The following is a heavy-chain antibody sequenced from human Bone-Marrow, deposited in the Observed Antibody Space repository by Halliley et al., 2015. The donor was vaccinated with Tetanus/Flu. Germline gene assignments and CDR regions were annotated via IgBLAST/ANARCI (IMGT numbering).Heavy chain of an antibody. CDR2: FYPGFSDI. Sequence: LGIFYPGFSDIPYSPSSQGQVPISVDKSISTAYLQWSSLKASDTAIYYCARVVGPGLRWGPVDYWGQGTLVTVSS. CDR3: ARVVGPGLRWGPVDY. V-gene: IGHV5-51*01. D-gene: IGHD4-17*01. J-gene: IGHJ4*02.